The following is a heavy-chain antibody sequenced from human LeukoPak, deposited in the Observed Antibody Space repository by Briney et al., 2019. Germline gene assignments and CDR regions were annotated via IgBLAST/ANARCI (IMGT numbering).Heavy chain of an antibody. CDR1: GGSISSGGYY. CDR3: ARDYSNYFDY. CDR2: IYHSGST. J-gene: IGHJ4*02. D-gene: IGHD4-11*01. Sequence: SETLSLTCTVSGGSISSGGYYWSWIRQPPGKGLEWIGYIYHSGSTYYNPSLKSRVTISVDRSKNQFSLKLSSVTAADTAVYYCARDYSNYFDYWGQGTLVTVSP. V-gene: IGHV4-30-2*01.